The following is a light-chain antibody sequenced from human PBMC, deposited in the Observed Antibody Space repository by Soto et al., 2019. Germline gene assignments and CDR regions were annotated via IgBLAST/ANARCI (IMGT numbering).Light chain of an antibody. CDR3: CSYAGTDTLV. CDR1: SSDVGGYNY. Sequence: QSALTQPRSVSGSPGQSVTISCTGTSSDVGGYNYVSWYQQHPGKAPKVMIYDVTKRLSGVPDRFSGSKSGNTASLTISGLQSDDEADYYCCSYAGTDTLVFGGGTKLTVL. V-gene: IGLV2-11*01. J-gene: IGLJ2*01. CDR2: DVT.